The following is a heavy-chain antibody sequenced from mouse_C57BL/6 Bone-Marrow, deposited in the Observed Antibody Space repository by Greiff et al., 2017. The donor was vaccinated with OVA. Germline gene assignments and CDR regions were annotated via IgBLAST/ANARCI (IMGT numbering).Heavy chain of an antibody. Sequence: EVQLQQSGPGLVKPSQSLSLTCSVTGYSITSGYYWNWIRQFPGNKLEWMGYISYDGSNNYNPSLKNRISITRDTSKNQFFLKLNSVTTEDTATYYCARDPLLGVYFDYWGQGTTLTVSS. V-gene: IGHV3-6*01. J-gene: IGHJ2*01. D-gene: IGHD4-1*01. CDR1: GYSITSGYY. CDR2: ISYDGSN. CDR3: ARDPLLGVYFDY.